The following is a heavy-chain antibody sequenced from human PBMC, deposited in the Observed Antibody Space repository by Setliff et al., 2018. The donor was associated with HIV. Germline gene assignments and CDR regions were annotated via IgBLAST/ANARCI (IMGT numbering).Heavy chain of an antibody. CDR2: MNPDGSNT. D-gene: IGHD3-16*01. CDR3: ARFYGSYDVGGFDI. Sequence: GESLKISCKGSGYSFITYWIGWVRQRPGKGLEWTGIMNPDGSNTRYSPSFQGQVTISVDESISTAYLQWSSLKASDTAFYYCARFYGSYDVGGFDIWGQGTVVTVSS. CDR1: GYSFITYW. V-gene: IGHV5-51*01. J-gene: IGHJ3*02.